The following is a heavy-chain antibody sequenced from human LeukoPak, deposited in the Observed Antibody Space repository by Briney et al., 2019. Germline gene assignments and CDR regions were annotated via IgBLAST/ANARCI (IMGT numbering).Heavy chain of an antibody. CDR2: IYHSGST. V-gene: IGHV4-4*02. Sequence: SGTLSLTCAVSGGSISSSNWWSWVRQPPGKGLEWIGEIYHSGSTNYNPSLKSRVTISVDKSKNQFSLKLSSVTAADTAVYYCASLFPIAGGNSAERDRFDYWGQGTLVTVSS. CDR1: GGSISSSNW. CDR3: ASLFPIAGGNSAERDRFDY. D-gene: IGHD4-23*01. J-gene: IGHJ4*02.